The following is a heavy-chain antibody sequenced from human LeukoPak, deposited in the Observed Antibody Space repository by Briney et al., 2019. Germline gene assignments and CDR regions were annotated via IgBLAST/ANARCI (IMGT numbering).Heavy chain of an antibody. D-gene: IGHD3-22*01. J-gene: IGHJ4*02. CDR3: ARHGYYYDSSGYYSYFDY. V-gene: IGHV4-34*01. Sequence: PSGTLSLTCAVYGGSFSGYYWSWIRQPPGKGLEWIGEINHSGSTNYNPSLKSRVTVSVDTSKNQFSLKLSSVTAADTAVYYCARHGYYYDSSGYYSYFDYWGQGTLVTVSS. CDR1: GGSFSGYY. CDR2: INHSGST.